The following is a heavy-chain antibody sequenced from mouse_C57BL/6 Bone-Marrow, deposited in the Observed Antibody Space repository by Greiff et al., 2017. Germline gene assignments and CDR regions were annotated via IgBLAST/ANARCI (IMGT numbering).Heavy chain of an antibody. CDR2: INPSTGGT. CDR3: ARRGAYYSNFAWFAY. V-gene: IGHV1-42*01. D-gene: IGHD2-5*01. CDR1: GYSFTGYY. Sequence: VQLKESGPELVKPGASVKISCKASGYSFTGYYMNWVKQSPEKSLEWIGEINPSTGGTTYNQKFKAKATLTVDKSSSTAYMQLKSLTSEDSAVYYCARRGAYYSNFAWFAYWGQGTLVTVSA. J-gene: IGHJ3*01.